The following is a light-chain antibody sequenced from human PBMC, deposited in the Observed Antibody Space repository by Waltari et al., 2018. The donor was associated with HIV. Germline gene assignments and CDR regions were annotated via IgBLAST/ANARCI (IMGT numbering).Light chain of an antibody. CDR1: QSVNTN. J-gene: IGKJ4*01. CDR2: DVS. Sequence: IAMTQSPATLSVSPGERATLSCRASQSVNTNLAWYQQKPGQAPRLLIYDVSTRATGIPARFSGSGSGTEFTLTISSLQSEDFAIYYCQQYNNWLTFGGGTKVEIK. CDR3: QQYNNWLT. V-gene: IGKV3-15*01.